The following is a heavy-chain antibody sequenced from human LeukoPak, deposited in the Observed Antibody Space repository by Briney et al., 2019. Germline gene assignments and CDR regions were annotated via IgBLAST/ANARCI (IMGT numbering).Heavy chain of an antibody. Sequence: SETLSLTCTVSGGSISSYYWSWIRQPAGKGLEWIGRIYTSGSTNHNPSLKSRVTMSIDTSKNQFSLKLSSVTAADTAVYYCARGREWYSSSWYEELIDYWGQGTLVTVSS. V-gene: IGHV4-4*07. CDR3: ARGREWYSSSWYEELIDY. CDR1: GGSISSYY. J-gene: IGHJ4*02. D-gene: IGHD6-13*01. CDR2: IYTSGST.